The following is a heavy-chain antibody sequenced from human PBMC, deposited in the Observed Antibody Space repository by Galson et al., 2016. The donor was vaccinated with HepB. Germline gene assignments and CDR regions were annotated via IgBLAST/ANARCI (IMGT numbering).Heavy chain of an antibody. Sequence: SLRLSCAASGFIFRDYAMTWVRQAPGKGLEWVSEISGSGGTTYYADSVKGRFTVSRDNAKKTLFLQMDSLRAEDTAVYYCAKEITPRTSNGWPFDYWGQGTLVTVSS. CDR2: ISGSGGTT. J-gene: IGHJ4*02. CDR3: AKEITPRTSNGWPFDY. D-gene: IGHD6-19*01. V-gene: IGHV3-23*01. CDR1: GFIFRDYA.